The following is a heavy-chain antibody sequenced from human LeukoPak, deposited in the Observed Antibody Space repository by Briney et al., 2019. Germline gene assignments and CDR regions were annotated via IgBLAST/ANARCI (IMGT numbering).Heavy chain of an antibody. CDR1: GGTFNNSA. CDR2: IMPLFGTA. Sequence: ASVKVSCKTSGGTFNNSAISWVRQAPGQGLEWLGGIMPLFGTAGYAQKFQGRVTITKDESTRTVYLELTSLTSDDTAVYYCARDVHGDCGSGWFYPWGQGTLVSVSS. J-gene: IGHJ5*02. V-gene: IGHV1-69*05. CDR3: ARDVHGDCGSGWFYP. D-gene: IGHD2-21*02.